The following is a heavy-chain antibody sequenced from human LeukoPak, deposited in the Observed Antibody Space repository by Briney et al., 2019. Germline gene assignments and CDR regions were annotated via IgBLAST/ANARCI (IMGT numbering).Heavy chain of an antibody. CDR2: ISGSGDNT. J-gene: IGHJ3*02. Sequence: GGSLRLSCAASGFTFSSYAMSWVRQAPGKGLEWVSAISGSGDNTYYADSVKGRFTISRDNSKNTLYLQMNSLRAEDTAVYYCARVGWGQDAFDIWGQGTMVTVSS. D-gene: IGHD7-27*01. V-gene: IGHV3-23*01. CDR3: ARVGWGQDAFDI. CDR1: GFTFSSYA.